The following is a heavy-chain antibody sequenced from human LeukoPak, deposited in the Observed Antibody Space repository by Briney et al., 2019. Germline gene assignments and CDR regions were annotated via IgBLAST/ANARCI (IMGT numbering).Heavy chain of an antibody. Sequence: SETLSLTCTVSGGSISSSSYYWGWIRQPPGKGPEWIGSIYYSGSTYYNPSLKSRVTISVDTSKNQFSLKLSSVAAADTAVYYCARAGTKRYYGSGSYYNEPLSYYMDVWGKGTTVTVSS. CDR1: GGSISSSSYY. CDR2: IYYSGST. J-gene: IGHJ6*03. CDR3: ARAGTKRYYGSGSYYNEPLSYYMDV. V-gene: IGHV4-39*07. D-gene: IGHD3-10*01.